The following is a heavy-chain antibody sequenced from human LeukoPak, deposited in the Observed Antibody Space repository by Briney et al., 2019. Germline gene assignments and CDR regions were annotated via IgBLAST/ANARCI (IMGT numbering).Heavy chain of an antibody. CDR2: ISWNSGSI. Sequence: GGSLRVSWAASGFTFDDYAMHWVRQAPGKGLEWVSGISWNSGSIGYADSVKGRFTISRDNAKNSLYLQMNSLRAEDTALYYCAKSLMVRGVIINWGQGTLVTVSS. D-gene: IGHD3-10*01. CDR3: AKSLMVRGVIIN. CDR1: GFTFDDYA. J-gene: IGHJ4*02. V-gene: IGHV3-9*01.